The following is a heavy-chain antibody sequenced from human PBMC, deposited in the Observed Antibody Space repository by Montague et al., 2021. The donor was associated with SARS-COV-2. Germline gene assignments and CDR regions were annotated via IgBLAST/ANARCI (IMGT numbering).Heavy chain of an antibody. V-gene: IGHV3-21*06. CDR3: ARDLDSTRWCGEDALDM. CDR1: GFTFSSYS. Sequence: SLRLSCAASGFTFSSYSMNWVRRAPGRGLDWVSSINSGGSYIYYADSVRGRFTISRDNAKNSLYLQMNSLRAEDTAVYYCARDLDSTRWCGEDALDMWGQGTMVTVSS. J-gene: IGHJ3*02. CDR2: INSGGSYI. D-gene: IGHD2-21*01.